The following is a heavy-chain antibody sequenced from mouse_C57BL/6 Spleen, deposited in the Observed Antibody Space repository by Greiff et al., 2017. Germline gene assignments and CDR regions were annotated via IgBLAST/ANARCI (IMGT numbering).Heavy chain of an antibody. J-gene: IGHJ3*01. D-gene: IGHD2-5*01. V-gene: IGHV1-82*01. CDR1: GYAFSSSW. CDR2: IYPGDGDT. CDR3: AGYSNYVPWFAY. Sequence: QVQLQQSGPELVKPGASVKISCKASGYAFSSSWMNWVKQRPGKGLEWIGRIYPGDGDTNYNGKFKGKATLTADKSSSTAYMQLSSLTSEDSAVYFCAGYSNYVPWFAYWGQGTLVTVSA.